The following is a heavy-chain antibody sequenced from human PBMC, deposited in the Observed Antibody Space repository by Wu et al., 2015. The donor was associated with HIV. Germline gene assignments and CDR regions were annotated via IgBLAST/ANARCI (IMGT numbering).Heavy chain of an antibody. CDR2: INPNSGGT. CDR3: ARWTTVTTGVAAFDI. Sequence: QVQLVQSGAEVKKPGASVKVSCKASGYTFTGYYMHWVRQAPGQGLEWMGWINPNSGGTNYAQKFQGRVTMTRDTSISTAYMELSRLRSDDTAVYYCARWTTVTTGVAAFDIWGQGTMVTVSS. CDR1: GYTFTGYY. J-gene: IGHJ3*02. D-gene: IGHD4-17*01. V-gene: IGHV1-2*02.